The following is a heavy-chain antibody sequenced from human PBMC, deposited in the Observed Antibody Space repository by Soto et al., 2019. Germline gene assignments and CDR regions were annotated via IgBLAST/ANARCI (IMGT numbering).Heavy chain of an antibody. CDR3: SQEAPGGWHFFDN. V-gene: IGHV3-30*18. D-gene: IGHD6-19*01. CDR1: GFTSRPYG. J-gene: IGHJ4*02. Sequence: QVQLVESGGGVVQPGRLLSSSWAASGFTSRPYGMPWFPKAQGKGLEWVEFMSYDGRQKYYADSVKGRFTISRDNSKNTLDLQMNSLATEDTAVYFCSQEAPGGWHFFDNWGQGTLVTVSS. CDR2: MSYDGRQK.